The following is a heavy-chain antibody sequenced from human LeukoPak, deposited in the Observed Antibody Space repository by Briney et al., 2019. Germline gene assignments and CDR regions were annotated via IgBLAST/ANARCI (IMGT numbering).Heavy chain of an antibody. CDR1: GSMYNYY. J-gene: IGHJ4*02. CDR2: IHYNGIT. CDR3: ARHISSGGTYAHFDY. V-gene: IGHV4-59*08. D-gene: IGHD1-26*01. Sequence: SETLSLTCTVSGSMYNYYWSWIRQPPGKGLEWIGYIHYNGITNYNPSLKTRVTMSLDTSKNQVSLNLSSVTAADTAVYYCARHISSGGTYAHFDYWGQGTLVTVSS.